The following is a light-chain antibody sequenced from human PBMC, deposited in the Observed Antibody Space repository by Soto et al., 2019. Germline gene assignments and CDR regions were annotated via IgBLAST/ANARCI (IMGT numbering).Light chain of an antibody. Sequence: EIVLTQSPATLSLSPGEIVTLSFSAGQNIGTSLVWSQQKPGQSPRLLIYDASHRATGVPARFSGSGSGTDFTLTISGLEPEDFAVYYCQQRSVWPITFGQGTRLEIK. CDR3: QQRSVWPIT. J-gene: IGKJ5*01. V-gene: IGKV3-11*01. CDR2: DAS. CDR1: QNIGTS.